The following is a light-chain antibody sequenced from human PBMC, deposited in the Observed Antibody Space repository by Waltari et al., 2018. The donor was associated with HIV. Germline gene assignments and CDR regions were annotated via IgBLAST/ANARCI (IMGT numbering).Light chain of an antibody. J-gene: IGLJ1*01. V-gene: IGLV1-47*01. CDR2: RNN. Sequence: QSVLTQPPSASETPGQRVTISCSGSSPNIGSNYVYWYQHLPGTAPKLIIYRNNQRPSGVPDRFSGSKSGTSASLAISGLRSEDEADYYCAAWGDSLTSFVFGTGTKVTVL. CDR3: AAWGDSLTSFV. CDR1: SPNIGSNY.